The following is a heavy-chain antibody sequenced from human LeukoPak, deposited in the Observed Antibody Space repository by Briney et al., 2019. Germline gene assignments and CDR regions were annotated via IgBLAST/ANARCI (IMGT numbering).Heavy chain of an antibody. Sequence: QPGGSLRLSCAASGFTFSSYAMSWVRQAPGKGLEWVSAISGSGGSTYYADSVKGRFTTSRDNSKNTLYLQMNILRAEDTAVYYCAKDKEITMIVVVFDAFDTWGQGTMVTVSS. V-gene: IGHV3-23*01. D-gene: IGHD3-22*01. J-gene: IGHJ3*02. CDR2: ISGSGGST. CDR3: AKDKEITMIVVVFDAFDT. CDR1: GFTFSSYA.